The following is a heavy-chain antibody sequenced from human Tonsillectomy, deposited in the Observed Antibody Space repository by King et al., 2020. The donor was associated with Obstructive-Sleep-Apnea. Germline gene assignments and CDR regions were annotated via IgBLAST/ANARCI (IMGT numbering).Heavy chain of an antibody. CDR3: TMKAYTGGWSHFAD. CDR1: GFTFSSYG. CDR2: ISYDGSNK. V-gene: IGHV3-33*01. Sequence: VQLVESGGGVVQPGRSLRLSCAASGFTFSSYGMHWVRQAPGKGLEWVAVISYDGSNKYYADSVKGRFTISRDNSKNTLYLQMNSLRDEDTAVYYCTMKAYTGGWSHFADGGRGTRVTVS. J-gene: IGHJ4*02. D-gene: IGHD3-16*01.